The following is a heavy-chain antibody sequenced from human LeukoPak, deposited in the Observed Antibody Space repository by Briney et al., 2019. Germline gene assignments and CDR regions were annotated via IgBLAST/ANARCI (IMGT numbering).Heavy chain of an antibody. CDR3: AKDLIGQLWSTIRLEPYYFDY. J-gene: IGHJ4*02. CDR1: GFTFSSYS. D-gene: IGHD5-18*01. CDR2: ISSSSSYI. Sequence: GGSLGLSCAASGFTFSSYSMNWVRQAPGKGLEWVSSISSSSSYIYYADSVKGRFTISRDNSKNTLYLQMNSLRAEDTAVYYCAKDLIGQLWSTIRLEPYYFDYWGQGTLVTVSS. V-gene: IGHV3-21*04.